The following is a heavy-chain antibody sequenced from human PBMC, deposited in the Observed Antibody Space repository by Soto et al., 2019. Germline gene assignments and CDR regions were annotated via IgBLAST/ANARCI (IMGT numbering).Heavy chain of an antibody. J-gene: IGHJ6*02. D-gene: IGHD5-12*01. CDR2: ISAGGYNT. CDR1: GCPFSTYA. CDR3: AKDHMGFSGYDSPSCTDG. Sequence: GWSLRLSGADSGCPFSTYAINWVRQAPCKGLEWVSAISAGGYNTDYADSVKGRFTISRDNSKNTLYLQMNSLSGEDTAVYYCAKDHMGFSGYDSPSCTDGWGPGTAVSVA. V-gene: IGHV3-23*01.